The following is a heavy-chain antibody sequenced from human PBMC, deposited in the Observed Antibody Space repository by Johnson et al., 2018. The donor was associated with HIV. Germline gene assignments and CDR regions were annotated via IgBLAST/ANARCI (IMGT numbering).Heavy chain of an antibody. CDR1: GFTFSSYA. D-gene: IGHD6-6*01. CDR2: ISYDGSNK. J-gene: IGHJ3*02. CDR3: ARDFSSSSNAFDI. V-gene: IGHV3-30*14. Sequence: QVLLVESGGGVVQPGGSLRLSCAASGFTFSSYAMHWVRQAPGKGLEWVAVISYDGSNKYYADSVKGRFTISRDKSENTVYLQMNRLRAEDTAVYYCARDFSSSSNAFDIWGQGTMVTVSS.